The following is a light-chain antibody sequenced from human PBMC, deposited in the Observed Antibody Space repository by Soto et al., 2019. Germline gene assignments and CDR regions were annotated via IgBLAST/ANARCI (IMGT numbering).Light chain of an antibody. Sequence: QSVLTQPASVSGSPGQSITISCTGTSSDIGAYNYVSWYQHHPGKAPKLAIYDVTDRPSGVSDRFSGSKSGNTASLTISGLQAEDGAYYYCTSQTTSSTLVFGGGTKLTVL. CDR3: TSQTTSSTLV. CDR2: DVT. CDR1: SSDIGAYNY. V-gene: IGLV2-14*03. J-gene: IGLJ3*02.